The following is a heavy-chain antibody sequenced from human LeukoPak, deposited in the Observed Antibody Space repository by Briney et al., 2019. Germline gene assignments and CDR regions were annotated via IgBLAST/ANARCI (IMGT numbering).Heavy chain of an antibody. J-gene: IGHJ4*02. CDR1: GFTLSSYW. V-gene: IGHV3-7*01. Sequence: PGGSLRLSCAASGFTLSSYWMSWVRQAPGKGLEWVANIKYDGSEIDYVDSVKGRFTVSRDNAKNSLYLQMNSPRAEDTAVYYCARDIAAPGLFFDYWGQGTLVTVSS. CDR3: ARDIAAPGLFFDY. CDR2: IKYDGSEI. D-gene: IGHD6-13*01.